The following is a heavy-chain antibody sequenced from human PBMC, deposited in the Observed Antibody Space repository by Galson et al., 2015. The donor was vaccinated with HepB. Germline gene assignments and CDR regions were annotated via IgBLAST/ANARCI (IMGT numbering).Heavy chain of an antibody. D-gene: IGHD6-6*01. J-gene: IGHJ3*02. Sequence: SLRLSCAASGFTFSSYAMHWVRQAPGKGLEWVAVISYDGSNKYYADSVKGRFTISRDNSKNTLYLQMNSLRAEDTAVYYCARDGLRYSSSPNRGAFDIWGQGTMVTVSS. CDR3: ARDGLRYSSSPNRGAFDI. CDR1: GFTFSSYA. CDR2: ISYDGSNK. V-gene: IGHV3-30-3*01.